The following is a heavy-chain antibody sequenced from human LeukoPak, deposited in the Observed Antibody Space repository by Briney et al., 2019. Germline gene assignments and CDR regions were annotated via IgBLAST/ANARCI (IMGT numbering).Heavy chain of an antibody. V-gene: IGHV2-5*02. CDR3: APTYSSSWYGFFDP. CDR2: IYWDDDK. CDR1: GFSLSTSGVS. J-gene: IGHJ5*02. Sequence: SGPTLVNPTQTLTLTCTFSGFSLSTSGVSVGWIRQPPGKALEWLALIYWDDDKRYSPSLKSRPTITKDTSKNQVVLTMTNMDPVDTATYYCAPTYSSSWYGFFDPWGQGTLVTVSS. D-gene: IGHD6-13*01.